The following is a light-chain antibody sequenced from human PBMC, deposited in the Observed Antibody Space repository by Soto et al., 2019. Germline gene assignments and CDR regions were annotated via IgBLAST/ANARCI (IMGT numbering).Light chain of an antibody. CDR1: QSISSW. CDR3: QQYNSYAWT. Sequence: QMTQSPSTLSASVGDRVTITCRASQSISSWLAWYQQKPGKAPKLLIYDASSLESGVPSRFSGSGSGTEFTLTISSLQPDDFATYYCQQYNSYAWTFGGGTKVDIK. V-gene: IGKV1-5*01. J-gene: IGKJ4*02. CDR2: DAS.